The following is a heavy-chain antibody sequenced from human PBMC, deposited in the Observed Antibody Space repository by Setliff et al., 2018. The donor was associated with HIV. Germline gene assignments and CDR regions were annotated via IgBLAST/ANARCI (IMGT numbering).Heavy chain of an antibody. CDR3: ARETQQSYNIVTGYNYYYGIDV. V-gene: IGHV4-4*02. D-gene: IGHD3-9*01. J-gene: IGHJ6*02. CDR1: DGSISSSDGDW. CDR2: IYHSGST. Sequence: PSETLSLTCAVTDGSISSSDGDWWSWVRQPPGKGLEWIGEIYHSGSTNYNPSLKSRVTMSVDKSKNQFSLKLRSVTAADTAVYYCARETQQSYNIVTGYNYYYGIDVWGQGTTVTVSS.